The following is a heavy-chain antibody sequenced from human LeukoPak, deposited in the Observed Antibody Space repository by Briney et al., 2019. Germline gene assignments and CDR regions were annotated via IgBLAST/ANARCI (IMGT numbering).Heavy chain of an antibody. Sequence: ASVKVSCKASGYTFTNYGISWVRQAPGQGLEWMGWISAYNGNTNYAQNVQGRVTMTTDTSTSTAYMELRNLRSDDTAVYYCARDPSSSWYERVYYFDYWGQGTLVTVSS. D-gene: IGHD6-13*01. CDR3: ARDPSSSWYERVYYFDY. CDR1: GYTFTNYG. V-gene: IGHV1-18*01. J-gene: IGHJ4*02. CDR2: ISAYNGNT.